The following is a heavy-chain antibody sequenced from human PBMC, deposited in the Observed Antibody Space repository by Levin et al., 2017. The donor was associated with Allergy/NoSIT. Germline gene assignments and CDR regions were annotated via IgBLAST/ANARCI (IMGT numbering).Heavy chain of an antibody. J-gene: IGHJ4*02. CDR1: GVSISSNNW. D-gene: IGHD5-18*01. CDR3: AGETGYSYGYAGYFDS. CDR2: IYHSGST. V-gene: IGHV4-4*02. Sequence: SETLSLTCAVHGVSISSNNWWRWVRQPPGKGLEWIGEIYHSGSTNYNPSLKSRVTISVDTSKNQFSLKLSSVTAADTAVYYCAGETGYSYGYAGYFDSWGPGTLVPVSS.